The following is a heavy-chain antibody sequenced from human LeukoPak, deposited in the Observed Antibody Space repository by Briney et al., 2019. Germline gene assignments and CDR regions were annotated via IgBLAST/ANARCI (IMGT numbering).Heavy chain of an antibody. Sequence: TPSQTLSLTCTVSRGSISSGSYYWRWIRQPAEKGLEWIGRIYSNGTTNHNPSLKSRATISVDTSKNHFSLKLSSVTAADTAVYYCARGRGRDVSFYYGMDVWGQGTTVTVSS. CDR1: RGSISSGSYY. V-gene: IGHV4-61*02. D-gene: IGHD3-10*01. CDR2: IYSNGTT. CDR3: ARGRGRDVSFYYGMDV. J-gene: IGHJ6*02.